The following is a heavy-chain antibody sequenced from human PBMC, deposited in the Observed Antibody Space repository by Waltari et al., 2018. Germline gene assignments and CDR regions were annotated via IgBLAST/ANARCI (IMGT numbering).Heavy chain of an antibody. CDR3: ARQEYYYGSGQEYYFDY. V-gene: IGHV4-38-2*01. J-gene: IGHJ4*02. Sequence: QVQLQESGPGLVKPSETLSLTCAVPGYSISSGYYWGWIRQPPGKGLEWIGSIYHSGSTYYNPSLKSRVTISVDTSKNQFSLKLSSVTAADTAVYYCARQEYYYGSGQEYYFDYWGQGTLVTVSS. CDR1: GYSISSGYY. CDR2: IYHSGST. D-gene: IGHD3-10*01.